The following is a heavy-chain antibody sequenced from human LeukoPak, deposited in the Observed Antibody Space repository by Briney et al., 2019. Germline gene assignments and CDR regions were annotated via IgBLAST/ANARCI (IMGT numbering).Heavy chain of an antibody. Sequence: ASVKVSCKASGYTFTGYYMHWVRQAPGQGLEWLGWINPNSGGTDYAQKFQGRVTMTRDTSIRTACMELRSLRSDDTAVYYCAGSRSSGWFGYWGQGTLVTVSS. V-gene: IGHV1-2*02. D-gene: IGHD6-19*01. CDR1: GYTFTGYY. J-gene: IGHJ4*02. CDR2: INPNSGGT. CDR3: AGSRSSGWFGY.